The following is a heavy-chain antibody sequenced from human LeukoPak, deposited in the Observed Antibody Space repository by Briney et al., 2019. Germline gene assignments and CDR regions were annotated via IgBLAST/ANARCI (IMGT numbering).Heavy chain of an antibody. CDR1: GGTIRSSSYY. CDR3: ARHVRFLEWLSSYYFDY. D-gene: IGHD3-3*01. J-gene: IGHJ4*02. Sequence: PSQTLSLTCTVSGGTIRSSSYYWGWIRQPPGKGLEWIGTFYYSGTTYYNPSLQSRVTMSVDTSKGQFALRLTSVTAADTAVYYCARHVRFLEWLSSYYFDYWGQGTLVTVSS. CDR2: FYYSGTT. V-gene: IGHV4-39*01.